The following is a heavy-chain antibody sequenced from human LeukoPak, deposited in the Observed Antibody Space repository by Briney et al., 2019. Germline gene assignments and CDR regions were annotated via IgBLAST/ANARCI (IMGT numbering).Heavy chain of an antibody. CDR2: ISSSSTSI. V-gene: IGHV3-48*02. CDR1: GFTFSIYS. J-gene: IGHJ4*02. CDR3: ASSDDYGGNRFDY. Sequence: GALGLSCAASGFTFSIYSMNWVRQPPGKGLEWVSYISSSSTSIYYADYVKRRFTISRDNAKNSLYLQMNSLRDDDTAVYYCASSDDYGGNRFDYWGQGTLVTVSS. D-gene: IGHD4-23*01.